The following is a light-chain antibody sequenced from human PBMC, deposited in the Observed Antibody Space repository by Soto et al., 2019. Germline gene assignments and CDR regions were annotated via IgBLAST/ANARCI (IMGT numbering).Light chain of an antibody. J-gene: IGLJ1*01. CDR2: GNT. CDR3: QSYDRSLRGYV. Sequence: APGQRVTISCTGTSSNIGSGYDVHWYQHLPGTAPKLLIYGNTIRPSGVPDRFSGSKSGTSASLAITGLQAEDEADYYCQSYDRSLRGYVFGTGTKVTVL. V-gene: IGLV1-40*01. CDR1: SSNIGSGYD.